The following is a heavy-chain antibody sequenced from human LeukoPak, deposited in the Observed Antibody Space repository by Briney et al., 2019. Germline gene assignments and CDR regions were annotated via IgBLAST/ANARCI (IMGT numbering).Heavy chain of an antibody. J-gene: IGHJ4*02. CDR3: ASGYYYDSSGYYYFDY. CDR2: IYHSGST. V-gene: IGHV4-30-2*01. D-gene: IGHD3-22*01. CDR1: GGSISSGGYS. Sequence: TLSLTCAVSGGSISSGGYSWSWIRQPPGKGLEWIGYIYHSGSTYYNPSLKSRVTISVDRSKNQFSLKLSSVTAADTAVYYCASGYYYDSSGYYYFDYWGQGTLVTVSS.